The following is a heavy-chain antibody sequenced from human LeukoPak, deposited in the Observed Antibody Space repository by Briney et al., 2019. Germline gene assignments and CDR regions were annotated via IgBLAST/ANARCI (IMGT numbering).Heavy chain of an antibody. V-gene: IGHV3-74*01. D-gene: IGHD3-22*01. CDR1: GFTFTSYW. J-gene: IGHJ4*02. CDR3: ASSYYDSSGYSDY. Sequence: GGSLRLSCAASGFTFTSYWMHWVRQAPGEGLVWVSRINTDGSSTSYADSVKGRFTISRDNTKNTLYLRMNSLRAEDTAVYYCASSYYDSSGYSDYWGQGTLVTVSS. CDR2: INTDGSST.